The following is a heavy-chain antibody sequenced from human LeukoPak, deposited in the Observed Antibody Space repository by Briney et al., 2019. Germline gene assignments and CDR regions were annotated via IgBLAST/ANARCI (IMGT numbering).Heavy chain of an antibody. D-gene: IGHD3/OR15-3a*01. V-gene: IGHV4-34*01. Sequence: SETLSLTCAVYGGSFSGYYWSWIRQPPGKGLEWIGEINHSGSTNYNPSLKSRVTISVGTSKNQFSLKLSSVTAADTAVYYCARRTGEFDYWGQGTLVTVSS. CDR2: INHSGST. CDR1: GGSFSGYY. CDR3: ARRTGEFDY. J-gene: IGHJ4*02.